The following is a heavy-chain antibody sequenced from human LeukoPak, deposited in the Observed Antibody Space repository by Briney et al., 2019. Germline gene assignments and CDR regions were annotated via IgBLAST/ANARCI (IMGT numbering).Heavy chain of an antibody. J-gene: IGHJ2*01. CDR1: GFTFSSNA. CDR2: ISYDGSNK. V-gene: IGHV3-30-3*01. Sequence: GGSLRLSCAASGFTFSSNAMHWVRQAPGKGLEWVAVISYDGSNKYYADSVKGRFTISRDNAKNSLYLQMNSLRAEDTALYYCAKDSSYYYDSSGFFDLWGRGTLVTVSS. CDR3: AKDSSYYYDSSGFFDL. D-gene: IGHD3-22*01.